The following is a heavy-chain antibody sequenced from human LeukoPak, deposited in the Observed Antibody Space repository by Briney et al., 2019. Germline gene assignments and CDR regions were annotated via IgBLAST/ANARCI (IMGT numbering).Heavy chain of an antibody. Sequence: SETLTLTCTVSGGSITGYYWSWIRQSPGKGLEWIGYIYHGGTIKYNSSLKSRVTISVDTSKTQCSLKLRSVDATDTAMYYCARHEGSSGYYKYWGQGTLVIVSS. CDR2: IYHGGTI. CDR3: ARHEGSSGYYKY. V-gene: IGHV4-59*08. D-gene: IGHD5-18*01. J-gene: IGHJ4*02. CDR1: GGSITGYY.